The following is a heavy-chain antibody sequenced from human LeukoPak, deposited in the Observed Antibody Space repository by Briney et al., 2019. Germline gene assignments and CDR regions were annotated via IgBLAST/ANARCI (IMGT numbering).Heavy chain of an antibody. CDR3: ARDGEDIVVVVAATLVRSWFDP. Sequence: SETLSLTCAVYGGSFNTYYWNWIRQPPGKGLERIGEINHSGSTNYNPSLKSRVTISVDTSKNQFSLKLSSVTAADTAVYYCARDGEDIVVVVAATLVRSWFDPWGQGTLVTVSS. CDR2: INHSGST. J-gene: IGHJ5*02. D-gene: IGHD2-15*01. CDR1: GGSFNTYY. V-gene: IGHV4-34*01.